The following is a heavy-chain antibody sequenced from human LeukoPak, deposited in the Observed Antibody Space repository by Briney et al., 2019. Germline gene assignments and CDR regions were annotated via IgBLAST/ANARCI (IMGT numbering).Heavy chain of an antibody. CDR2: TYYRSKWNN. CDR1: GDSVSSNSAA. CDR3: ARAPAEGWYFDL. Sequence: SQTLSLTCAISGDSVSSNSAAWNWIRQSSSRGLEWLGRTYYRSKWNNDYAVPVKSRISINPDTSKNQFSLQLNSVTPEDTAVYYCARAPAEGWYFDLWGRGTLVTVSS. V-gene: IGHV6-1*01. D-gene: IGHD2-2*01. J-gene: IGHJ2*01.